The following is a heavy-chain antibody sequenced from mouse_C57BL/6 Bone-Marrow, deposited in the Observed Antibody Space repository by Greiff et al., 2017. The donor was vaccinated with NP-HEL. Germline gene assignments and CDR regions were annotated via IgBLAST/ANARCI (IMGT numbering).Heavy chain of an antibody. CDR2: ISYDGSN. J-gene: IGHJ2*01. V-gene: IGHV3-6*01. CDR1: GYSITSGYY. CDR3: ARDGGLFDY. Sequence: EVKLMESGPGLVKPSQSLSLTCSVTGYSITSGYYWNWIRQFPGNKLEWMGYISYDGSNNYNPSLKNRISITRDTSKNQFFLKLNSVTTEDTATYYCARDGGLFDYWGQGTTLTVSS.